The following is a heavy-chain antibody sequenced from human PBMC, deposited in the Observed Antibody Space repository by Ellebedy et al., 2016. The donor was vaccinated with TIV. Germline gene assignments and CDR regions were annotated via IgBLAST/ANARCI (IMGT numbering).Heavy chain of an antibody. D-gene: IGHD2-21*02. CDR3: AIRGRFCGGGDCYHEYFEF. Sequence: GESLKISCAASGFNFHNYAMNWVRQAPGKGLEWVSGISDSGGSTYYADSVKGRFTIARDNSKKTLFLQMNSLRVEDTAVYYCAIRGRFCGGGDCYHEYFEFWGQGTLVTVSS. CDR2: ISDSGGST. J-gene: IGHJ1*01. CDR1: GFNFHNYA. V-gene: IGHV3-23*01.